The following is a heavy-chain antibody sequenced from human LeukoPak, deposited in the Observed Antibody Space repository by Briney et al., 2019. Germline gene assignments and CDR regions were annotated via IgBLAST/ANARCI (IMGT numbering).Heavy chain of an antibody. J-gene: IGHJ4*02. CDR3: ARADGAYGVY. CDR2: ISTTGTTI. CDR1: GFTFSNYE. D-gene: IGHD4-17*01. Sequence: GGSLRLSCAASGFTFSNYEMNWVRQAPGKGLEWVSHISTTGTTIYYADSVKGRFTVSRDNARSSLYLQMDSLRLEDTAIYFCARADGAYGVYWGQGTLVIVSS. V-gene: IGHV3-48*03.